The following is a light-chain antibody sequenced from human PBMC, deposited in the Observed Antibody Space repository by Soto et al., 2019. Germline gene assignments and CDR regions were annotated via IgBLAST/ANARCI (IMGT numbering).Light chain of an antibody. CDR1: KNDIGVYDF. CDR3: KSYAGSNTYV. V-gene: IGLV2-8*01. Sequence: QSALTPPPSASGSTGQSVTISCTGTKNDIGVYDFVSWYQHHPGKAPRLIIYEVVQRPSGVPDRFSGSKSGNTASLTVSGLQAADEADYFCKSYAGSNTYVFGSGTKV. J-gene: IGLJ1*01. CDR2: EVV.